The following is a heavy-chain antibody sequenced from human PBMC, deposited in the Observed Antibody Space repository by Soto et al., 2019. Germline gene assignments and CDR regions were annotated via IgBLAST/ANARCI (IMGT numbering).Heavy chain of an antibody. D-gene: IGHD4-17*01. Sequence: SETLSLTCTVSGGSISNSAYYWGWIRQPPGKGLEWIGSIYYSGTTYYNPSLQSRVTLSVDTSMNQFSLNLSSVTAADTALYYCASSTVTTLEFDYWGQGTLVTVSS. CDR2: IYYSGTT. CDR1: GGSISNSAYY. V-gene: IGHV4-39*01. J-gene: IGHJ4*02. CDR3: ASSTVTTLEFDY.